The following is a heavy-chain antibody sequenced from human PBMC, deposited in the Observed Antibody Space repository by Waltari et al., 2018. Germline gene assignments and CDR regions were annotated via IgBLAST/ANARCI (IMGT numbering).Heavy chain of an antibody. D-gene: IGHD3-3*01. CDR2: IYTVGST. CDR3: ARGHTISGGDYMDV. CDR1: GFTVSHNY. V-gene: IGHV3-53*01. Sequence: EVQLVESGGGLIQPGGSLRLSCAVSGFTVSHNYMSWVRQAPGRGLGGVSVIYTVGSTFYADSVRGRFTISRDNSMNTLFLQMNSLRGEDTAVYYCARGHTISGGDYMDVWGKGTTVIVSS. J-gene: IGHJ6*03.